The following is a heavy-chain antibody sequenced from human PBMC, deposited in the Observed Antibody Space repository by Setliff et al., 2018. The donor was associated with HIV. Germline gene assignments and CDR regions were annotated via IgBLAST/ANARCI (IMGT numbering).Heavy chain of an antibody. CDR1: GYTFSSYA. CDR2: IIPVYGTP. CDR3: ARIRGVIADASDI. Sequence: SVKVSCKASGYTFSSYAINWVRQAPGQVLEWMGGIIPVYGTPKYAQKMQGRVTITTIESTSTAYMELTSLRSDDTAVYYCARIRGVIADASDIWGQGTMVTVSS. V-gene: IGHV1-69*05. D-gene: IGHD3-10*01. J-gene: IGHJ3*02.